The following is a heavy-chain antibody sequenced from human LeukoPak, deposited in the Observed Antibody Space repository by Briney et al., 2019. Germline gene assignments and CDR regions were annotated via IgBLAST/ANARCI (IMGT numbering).Heavy chain of an antibody. CDR3: AREYDILTGYPGGFDY. Sequence: GGSLRLSCVASGFSFSTYWMSWVRQAPGKGLEWVANIKQDGSENYYVDSVKGRFTISRDNAKNSVYLQMNRLRVEDTAVYYCAREYDILTGYPGGFDYWGQGTLVTVSS. J-gene: IGHJ4*02. V-gene: IGHV3-7*01. CDR1: GFSFSTYW. D-gene: IGHD3-9*01. CDR2: IKQDGSEN.